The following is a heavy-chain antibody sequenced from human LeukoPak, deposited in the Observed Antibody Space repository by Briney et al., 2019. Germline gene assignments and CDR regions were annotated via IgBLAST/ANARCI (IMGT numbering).Heavy chain of an antibody. D-gene: IGHD4-17*01. CDR1: GGPISSGGYS. V-gene: IGHV4-30-2*01. J-gene: IGHJ4*02. CDR2: IYHSGST. Sequence: SQTLSLTCAVSGGPISSGGYSWSWIRQPPGKGLEWIGYIYHSGSTYYNPSLKSRVTISVDRSKNQFSLKLSSVTAADTAVYYCARDNGDYGLGYWGQGTLVTVSS. CDR3: ARDNGDYGLGY.